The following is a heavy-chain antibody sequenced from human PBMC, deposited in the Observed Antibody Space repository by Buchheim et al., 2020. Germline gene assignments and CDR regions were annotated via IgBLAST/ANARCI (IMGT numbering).Heavy chain of an antibody. V-gene: IGHV3-23*01. D-gene: IGHD1-1*01. Sequence: EVQLLESGGGLVQPGGSLTLSCAVSGCTFSNYAMNWVRQAPGKGLHWVSSISYGGVGTYYAESVKGRFTISRDNSKTTLYLQMNSLRAEDTAIYCCTKVERQRVSFYYYGMDVWGQGTT. J-gene: IGHJ6*02. CDR3: TKVERQRVSFYYYGMDV. CDR2: ISYGGVGT. CDR1: GCTFSNYA.